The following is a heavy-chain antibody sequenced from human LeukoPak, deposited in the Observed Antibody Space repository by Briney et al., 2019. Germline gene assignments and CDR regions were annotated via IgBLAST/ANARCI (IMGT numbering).Heavy chain of an antibody. CDR3: ARDSIVSAYNWFDP. D-gene: IGHD3-22*01. CDR1: GGSISSYY. CDR2: IYTSGST. J-gene: IGHJ5*02. V-gene: IGHV4-4*07. Sequence: PSETLSLTCTVSGGSISSYYWSWIRQPAGKGLEWIGRIYTSGSTNYNPSLKSRVTMSVDTSKNQFSLKLSSVTAADTAVYYCARDSIVSAYNWFDPWGQGTLVTVSS.